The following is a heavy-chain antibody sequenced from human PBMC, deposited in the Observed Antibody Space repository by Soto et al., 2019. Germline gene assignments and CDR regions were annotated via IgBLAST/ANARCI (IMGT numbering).Heavy chain of an antibody. D-gene: IGHD3-9*01. Sequence: GGSLRLSCAASGFTFSSYGMHWVRQAPGKGLEWVAVISYDGSNKYYADSVKGRFTISRDNSKNTLYLQMNSLRAEDTAVYYCAKAPFDWLFSGFDYWGQGTLVTVSS. J-gene: IGHJ4*02. CDR3: AKAPFDWLFSGFDY. CDR1: GFTFSSYG. V-gene: IGHV3-30*18. CDR2: ISYDGSNK.